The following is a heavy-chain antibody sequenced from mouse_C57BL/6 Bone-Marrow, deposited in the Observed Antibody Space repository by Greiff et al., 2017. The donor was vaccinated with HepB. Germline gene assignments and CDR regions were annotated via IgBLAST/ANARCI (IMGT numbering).Heavy chain of an antibody. CDR1: GYAFSSSW. Sequence: VQLQQSGPELVKPGASVKISCTASGYAFSSSWMNWVKQRPGKGLEWIGRIYPGDGDTNYNGKFKGKATLTADKSSSTAYMQLSSLTSEDSAVYFCARGNYDYAMDYWGQGTSVTVSS. D-gene: IGHD2-4*01. CDR3: ARGNYDYAMDY. V-gene: IGHV1-82*01. CDR2: IYPGDGDT. J-gene: IGHJ4*01.